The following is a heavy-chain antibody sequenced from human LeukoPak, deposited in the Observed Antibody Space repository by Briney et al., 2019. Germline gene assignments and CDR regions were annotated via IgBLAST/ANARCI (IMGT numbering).Heavy chain of an antibody. CDR2: INHSGIT. Sequence: SETLSLTCAVYGGSFSGYYWSWIRQPPGKGLEWIGEINHSGITNDNQSLKSRVTISVDTSKNQFSLKLSSVTAADTAVYYCARGLIRYFDWLLTNWFDPWGQGTLVTVSS. CDR3: ARGLIRYFDWLLTNWFDP. V-gene: IGHV4-34*01. J-gene: IGHJ5*02. D-gene: IGHD3-9*01. CDR1: GGSFSGYY.